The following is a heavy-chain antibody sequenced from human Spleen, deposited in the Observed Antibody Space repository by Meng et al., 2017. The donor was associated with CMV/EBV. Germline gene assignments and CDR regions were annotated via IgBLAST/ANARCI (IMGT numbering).Heavy chain of an antibody. D-gene: IGHD6-13*01. CDR3: ASIAAAGTAIVY. V-gene: IGHV4-34*01. J-gene: IGHJ4*02. CDR2: INHSGST. Sequence: QVQLQQGGARLLKPSETLSLTCGVYGGSFSCYYWSWIRQPPGKGLEWIGEINHSGSTNYNPSLKSRVTISVDTSKNQFSLKLSSVTAADTAVYYCASIAAAGTAIVYWGQGTLVTVSS. CDR1: GGSFSCYY.